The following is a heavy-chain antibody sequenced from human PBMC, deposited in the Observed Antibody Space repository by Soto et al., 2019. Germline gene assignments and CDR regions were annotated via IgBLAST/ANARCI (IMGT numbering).Heavy chain of an antibody. CDR1: GGSISSGGYY. V-gene: IGHV4-31*03. D-gene: IGHD3-16*02. Sequence: SETLSLTCTVSGGSISSGGYYWSWIRQHPGKGLEWIGYIYYSGSTYYNPSLKSRVTISVDTSKNQFSLKLSSVTAADTAVYYCARAGYYYDYVWGSYRFPYFDYWGQGTLVTVSS. J-gene: IGHJ4*02. CDR3: ARAGYYYDYVWGSYRFPYFDY. CDR2: IYYSGST.